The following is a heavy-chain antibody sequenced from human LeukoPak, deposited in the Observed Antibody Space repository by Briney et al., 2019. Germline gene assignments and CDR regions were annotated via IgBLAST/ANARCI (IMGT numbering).Heavy chain of an antibody. CDR1: GGSFSGYY. J-gene: IGHJ4*02. D-gene: IGHD6-19*01. Sequence: SETLSLTCAVYGGSFSGYYWSWIRQPPGKGLEWIGEINHSGSTNYNPSLKSRVTISVDTSKNQFPLKLSSVTAADTAVYYCARLAVAGDYWGQGTLVTVSS. V-gene: IGHV4-34*01. CDR3: ARLAVAGDY. CDR2: INHSGST.